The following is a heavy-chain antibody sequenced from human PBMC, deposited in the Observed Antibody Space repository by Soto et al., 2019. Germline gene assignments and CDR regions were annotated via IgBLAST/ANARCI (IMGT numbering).Heavy chain of an antibody. CDR3: ASDLSGYSYGSYYYYGMDV. CDR2: IIPIFGTA. CDR1: GGTFSSYA. Sequence: EASVKVSCKASGGTFSSYAISWVRQAPGQGLEWMGGIIPIFGTANYAQKFQGRVTITADESTSTAYMELSSLRSEDTAVYYCASDLSGYSYGSYYYYGMDVWGQGTTVTVSS. J-gene: IGHJ6*02. D-gene: IGHD5-18*01. V-gene: IGHV1-69*13.